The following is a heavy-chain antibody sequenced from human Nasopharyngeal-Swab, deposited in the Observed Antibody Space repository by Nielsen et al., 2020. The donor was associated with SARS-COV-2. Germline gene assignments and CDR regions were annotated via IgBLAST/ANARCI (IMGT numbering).Heavy chain of an antibody. CDR1: GFTFSSYA. V-gene: IGHV3-23*01. Sequence: GASLKISWAVSGFTFSSYAMSWVRQAPGKGLEWVSAISGSGGSTYYADSVKGRFTISRDNSKNTLYLQMNSLRAEDTAVYYCAKVASGGMDVWGQGTTVTVSS. J-gene: IGHJ6*02. CDR3: AKVASGGMDV. CDR2: ISGSGGST.